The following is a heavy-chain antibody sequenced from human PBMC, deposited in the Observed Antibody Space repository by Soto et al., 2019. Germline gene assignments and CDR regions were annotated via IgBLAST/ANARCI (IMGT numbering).Heavy chain of an antibody. J-gene: IGHJ4*02. CDR2: INAGSGNA. Sequence: GASVKVSCKASGYIFSNYGVHWVRQAPGQGLEWMGWINAGSGNAKYSQKLQDRLTITRDTSASTAYMELNSLRSEDTAVYYCARGMQSYDSIVYYYVFDHWGQGTLVTVSS. CDR3: ARGMQSYDSIVYYYVFDH. D-gene: IGHD3-22*01. CDR1: GYIFSNYG. V-gene: IGHV1-3*01.